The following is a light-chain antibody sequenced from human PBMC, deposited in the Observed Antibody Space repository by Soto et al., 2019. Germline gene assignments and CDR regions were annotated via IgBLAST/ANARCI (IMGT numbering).Light chain of an antibody. CDR2: GAS. CDR3: QQYGRSPWT. Sequence: EIVLTQSPGTLSLSPGERATLSCRASQSVSSNYLAWYQQKPGQAPRLLIYGASSRATGIPDRFSGSGSGTDFTLTISRLEPEDFAVYYCQQYGRSPWTFGRGTKVDNK. V-gene: IGKV3-20*01. J-gene: IGKJ1*01. CDR1: QSVSSNY.